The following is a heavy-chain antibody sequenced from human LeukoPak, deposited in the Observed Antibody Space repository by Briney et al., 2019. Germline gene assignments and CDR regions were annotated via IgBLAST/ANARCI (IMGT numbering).Heavy chain of an antibody. V-gene: IGHV3-23*01. CDR3: AKDRHEARPLQITFGGVIVDYFDY. J-gene: IGHJ4*02. Sequence: GGSLRLSCGASGFTFSSYAMSWVRQAPGKGLEWVSSISGSGGSTYYADSVKGRFTISRDNSKNTLYLQMNSLRAEDTAVYYCAKDRHEARPLQITFGGVIVDYFDYWGQGTLVTVSS. CDR2: ISGSGGST. D-gene: IGHD3-16*02. CDR1: GFTFSSYA.